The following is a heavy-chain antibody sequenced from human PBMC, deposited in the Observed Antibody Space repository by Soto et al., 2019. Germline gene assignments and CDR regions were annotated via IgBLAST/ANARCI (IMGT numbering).Heavy chain of an antibody. CDR2: VIPIFGTA. J-gene: IGHJ6*02. CDR1: GGTFSSYA. CDR3: ARDSGGTTVALGMDV. V-gene: IGHV1-69*01. D-gene: IGHD4-17*01. Sequence: QVQLVQSGAEVKKPGASVKVSCKASGGTFSSYAISWVRQAPGQGLEWMGGVIPIFGTANYAQKFQGRVTITADESTSTAYRELSSLSSEDTAVYYCARDSGGTTVALGMDVWGQGTTVTVSS.